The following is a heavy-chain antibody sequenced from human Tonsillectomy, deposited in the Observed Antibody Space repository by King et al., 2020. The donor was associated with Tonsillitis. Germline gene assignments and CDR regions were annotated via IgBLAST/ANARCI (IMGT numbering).Heavy chain of an antibody. Sequence: VQLQESGPGLVKPSETLSLTCAVSGYSISSGYYWGWIRQPPGKGLEWIGSIYPSGSTYYNPSLKSRVTISVDTSKNQFSLKLSSVTAADTAVYYCARAPDIMEWGQGTLVTVSS. CDR1: GYSISSGYY. V-gene: IGHV4-38-2*01. D-gene: IGHD3-3*01. CDR3: ARAPDIME. CDR2: IYPSGST. J-gene: IGHJ4*02.